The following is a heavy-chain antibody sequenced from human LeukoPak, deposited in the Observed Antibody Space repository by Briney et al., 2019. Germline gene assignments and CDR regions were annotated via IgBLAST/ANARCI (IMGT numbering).Heavy chain of an antibody. CDR1: GGSFSGYY. D-gene: IGHD5-18*01. J-gene: IGHJ4*02. CDR2: INHSGST. V-gene: IGHV4-34*01. Sequence: PSETLSLTCAVYGGSFSGYYWSWIRQPPGKGLEWIGEINHSGSTNYNPSLKSRVTISVDTSKNQFSLKLSSVTAADTAVYYCARRRSSGPRLLSIRYSYGQQPFDYWGQGTLVTVSS. CDR3: ARRRSSGPRLLSIRYSYGQQPFDY.